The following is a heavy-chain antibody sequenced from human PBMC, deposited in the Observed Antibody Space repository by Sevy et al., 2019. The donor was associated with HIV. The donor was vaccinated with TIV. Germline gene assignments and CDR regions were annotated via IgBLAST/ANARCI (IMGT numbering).Heavy chain of an antibody. CDR2: IKEDGSGS. Sequence: AGSLRLSCTASGFTFSTYWMSWVRQAPGKGLEWLANIKEDGSGSYYVDSVKGRLTISRDNAKNSLHLQMNSLRADDTALYYCVRDWRGYFDSGSRYYYYGMDVWGQGTTVTVSS. J-gene: IGHJ6*02. CDR1: GFTFSTYW. CDR3: VRDWRGYFDSGSRYYYYGMDV. D-gene: IGHD3-10*01. V-gene: IGHV3-7*03.